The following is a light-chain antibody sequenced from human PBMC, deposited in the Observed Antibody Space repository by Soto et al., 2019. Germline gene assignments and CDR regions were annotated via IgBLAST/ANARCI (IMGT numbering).Light chain of an antibody. J-gene: IGLJ3*02. CDR2: GNS. CDR3: QSYDSSLSGGV. Sequence: QSALTQPPSVSGAPGQRVTISCTGSSSNIGAGYDVHWYQQLPGTAPKLLMYGNSNRPSGVPDRFSGSKSGTSASLAITGLQAEDEADYYCQSYDSSLSGGVFGGGTKLTVL. CDR1: SSNIGAGYD. V-gene: IGLV1-40*01.